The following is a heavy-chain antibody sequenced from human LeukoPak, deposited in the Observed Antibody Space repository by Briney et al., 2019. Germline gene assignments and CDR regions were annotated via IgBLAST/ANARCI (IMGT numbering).Heavy chain of an antibody. D-gene: IGHD4-11*01. CDR2: IYYSGST. Sequence: SETLSLTCTVSGGSNSSYYWSWFRQPPGKGLEWIGYIYYSGSTNYNPSLKSRVTISVDTSKNQFSLKLSSVTAADTAVYYCARAGYSNYEQNWFDPWGQGTLVTVSS. J-gene: IGHJ5*02. CDR3: ARAGYSNYEQNWFDP. CDR1: GGSNSSYY. V-gene: IGHV4-59*01.